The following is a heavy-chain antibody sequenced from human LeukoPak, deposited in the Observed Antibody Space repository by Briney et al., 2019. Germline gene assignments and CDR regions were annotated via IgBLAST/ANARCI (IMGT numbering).Heavy chain of an antibody. D-gene: IGHD2-2*01. V-gene: IGHV4-30-4*01. Sequence: SGTLSLTCTVSGGSINSGDYYWSWIRQPPGKGLEWIGYIYYSGSTYYNPSLKSRVTISVDTSKNQFSLKLSSVTAADSAVYYCAREDHCSSTSCSYFFDYWGQGTLVTVSS. CDR1: GGSINSGDYY. J-gene: IGHJ4*02. CDR2: IYYSGST. CDR3: AREDHCSSTSCSYFFDY.